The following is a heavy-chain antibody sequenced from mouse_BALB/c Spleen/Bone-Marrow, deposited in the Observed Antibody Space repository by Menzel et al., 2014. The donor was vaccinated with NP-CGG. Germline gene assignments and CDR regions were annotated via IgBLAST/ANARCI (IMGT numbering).Heavy chain of an antibody. V-gene: IGHV1-37*01. CDR2: INPYNGGT. J-gene: IGHJ3*02. CDR3: ARGATMITT. Sequence: VQLKESGPELVKPGASVKISCKASGYSFTGYTVNWVKQSHGKNLEWIGLINPYNGGTTYNQKFKGKATLTVDKSSTTAYMELLSLTSEDSAVYYCARGATMITTWGQGTLVTVSA. D-gene: IGHD2-4*01. CDR1: GYSFTGYT.